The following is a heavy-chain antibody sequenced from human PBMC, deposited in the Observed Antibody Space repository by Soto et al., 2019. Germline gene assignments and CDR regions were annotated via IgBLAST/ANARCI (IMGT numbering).Heavy chain of an antibody. Sequence: VQLVESGGGVVQPGRSLRLSCAASGFTCSSYAMHWVRQAPGKGLEWVAVISYDGSNKYYADSVKGGFTISRDNSKNTLYLQMSGLRAEDTALCYCAGYEVWGRFDYWGQGTLVTVSS. V-gene: IGHV3-30-3*01. CDR1: GFTCSSYA. CDR3: AGYEVWGRFDY. CDR2: ISYDGSNK. J-gene: IGHJ4*02. D-gene: IGHD3-16*01.